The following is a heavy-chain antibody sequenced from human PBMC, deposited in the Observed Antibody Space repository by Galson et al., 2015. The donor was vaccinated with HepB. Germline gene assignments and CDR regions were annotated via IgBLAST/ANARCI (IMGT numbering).Heavy chain of an antibody. CDR3: ARDQEISSGWYQADYYNYYGMDV. CDR2: ISSSSSSTI. V-gene: IGHV3-48*04. CDR1: GFIFSSYS. J-gene: IGHJ6*02. D-gene: IGHD6-19*01. Sequence: SLRLSCAASGFIFSSYSMNWVRQAPGKGLEWVSYISSSSSSTIYYADSVKGRFTISRDNAKNSLYLQMNSLRAEDTAVYYCARDQEISSGWYQADYYNYYGMDVWGQGTTVTVSS.